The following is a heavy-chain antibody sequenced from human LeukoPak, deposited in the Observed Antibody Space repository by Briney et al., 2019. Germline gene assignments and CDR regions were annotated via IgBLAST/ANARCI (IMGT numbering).Heavy chain of an antibody. CDR1: GFTFSSYG. J-gene: IGHJ4*02. Sequence: GGSLRLSCAASGFTFSSYGMHWVRRAPGKGLEWVAFIRYDGSNKYYADSVKGRFTISRDNSKNTLYLQMNSLRAEDTAVYYCAKSMGIAVAVDLDYWGQGTLVTVSS. V-gene: IGHV3-30*02. D-gene: IGHD6-19*01. CDR3: AKSMGIAVAVDLDY. CDR2: IRYDGSNK.